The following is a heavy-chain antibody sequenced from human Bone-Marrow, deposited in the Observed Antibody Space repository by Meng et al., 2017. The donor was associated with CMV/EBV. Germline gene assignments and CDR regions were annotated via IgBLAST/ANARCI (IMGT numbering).Heavy chain of an antibody. CDR3: TRLGNPAAAGFYYYYGMDV. CDR1: GFTFSGSA. CDR2: IRSKANSYAT. D-gene: IGHD6-13*01. Sequence: GESLKISCAASGFTFSGSAMHWVRQASGKGLEWVGRIRSKANSYATAYAASVKGGFTISRDDSKNTAYLQMNSLKTEDTAVDYCTRLGNPAAAGFYYYYGMDVWGQGTTVTVSS. V-gene: IGHV3-73*01. J-gene: IGHJ6*02.